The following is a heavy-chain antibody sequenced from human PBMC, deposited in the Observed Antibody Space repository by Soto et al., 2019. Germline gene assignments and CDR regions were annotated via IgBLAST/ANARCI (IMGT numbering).Heavy chain of an antibody. J-gene: IGHJ4*02. D-gene: IGHD2-2*02. Sequence: QVQLVQSGAEVKTPGSSLKVSCKVSGSRFSNYVISWVRQAPGHGLEWLGRIIPIFNSTKYAQSFQGGVTITADNSTSTASLELSSLRSDDTAVYYCAREGRGKKAGYNGLVSLGYWGQGTLVTVSS. CDR1: GSRFSNYV. CDR3: AREGRGKKAGYNGLVSLGY. CDR2: IIPIFNST. V-gene: IGHV1-69*06.